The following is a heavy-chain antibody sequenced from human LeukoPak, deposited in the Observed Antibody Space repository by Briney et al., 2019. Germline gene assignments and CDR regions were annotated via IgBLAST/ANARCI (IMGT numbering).Heavy chain of an antibody. J-gene: IGHJ6*03. Sequence: GGSLRLSCAASGFTFGTYAMHWVRQAPGKGLEWVAVISYDGSNKYYADSVKGRFIISRDNSKNTLFLQMNSLRAEDTAVYYCARAKIASPVIYYYMDVWGKGTTVTVSS. V-gene: IGHV3-30*04. CDR2: ISYDGSNK. D-gene: IGHD3-22*01. CDR1: GFTFGTYA. CDR3: ARAKIASPVIYYYMDV.